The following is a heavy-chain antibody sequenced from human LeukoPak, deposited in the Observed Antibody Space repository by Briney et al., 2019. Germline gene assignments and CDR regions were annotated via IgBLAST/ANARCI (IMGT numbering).Heavy chain of an antibody. CDR2: VDHTGST. CDR3: ARGRVSSSTYYSTYYYYFYMDV. D-gene: IGHD3-22*01. Sequence: SETLSLTCTVSDDSITLYYWTWIRQPLGKGLEWIGYVDHTGSTNFNPSLNGRVTISRDTSKNHFSLRLRSVTAADTAVYFCARGRVSSSTYYSTYYYYFYMDVWGKGTTVTVSS. CDR1: DDSITLYY. J-gene: IGHJ6*03. V-gene: IGHV4-59*01.